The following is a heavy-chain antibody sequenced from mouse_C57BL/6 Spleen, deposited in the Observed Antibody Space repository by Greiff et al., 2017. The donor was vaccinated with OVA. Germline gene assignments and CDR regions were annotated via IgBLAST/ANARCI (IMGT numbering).Heavy chain of an antibody. CDR1: GYTFTDYY. V-gene: IGHV1-26*01. J-gene: IGHJ4*01. CDR3: ARGEVYVDY. Sequence: VQLQQSGPELVKPGASVKISCKASGYTFTDYYMNWVKQSHGKSLEWIGDINPNNGGTSYNQKFKGKATLTVDKSSSTAYMELRSLTSEDSAVYYCARGEVYVDYWGQGTSVTVSS. CDR2: INPNNGGT. D-gene: IGHD1-1*01.